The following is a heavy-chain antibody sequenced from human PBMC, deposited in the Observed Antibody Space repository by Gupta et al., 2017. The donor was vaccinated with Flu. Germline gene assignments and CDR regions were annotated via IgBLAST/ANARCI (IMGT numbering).Heavy chain of an antibody. CDR3: ARISYCGGDCYSDFDY. J-gene: IGHJ4*02. CDR1: GFSLSNARMG. D-gene: IGHD2-21*02. Sequence: QVTLKESGPVLVKPTETLTLTCTVSGFSLSNARMGVSWIRQPPGKALEWLAHIFSNDEKSYSTSLKSRLTISKDTSKSQVVLTMTNMDPVDTATYYCARISYCGGDCYSDFDYWGQGTLVTVSS. V-gene: IGHV2-26*01. CDR2: IFSNDEK.